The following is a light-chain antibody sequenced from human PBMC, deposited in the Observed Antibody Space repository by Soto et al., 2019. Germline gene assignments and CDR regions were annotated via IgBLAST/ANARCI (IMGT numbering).Light chain of an antibody. J-gene: IGKJ1*01. CDR3: QEYETFSPWT. CDR2: KAT. Sequence: DIQMTQSPSILSASVLDRVTISCRASQRIDTWLAWYQQKPGTAPKLLIYKATILQSGVPSRFSGSGSGTEFTLAISSLQPDDFATYYCQEYETFSPWTFGQGTKVDIK. V-gene: IGKV1-5*03. CDR1: QRIDTW.